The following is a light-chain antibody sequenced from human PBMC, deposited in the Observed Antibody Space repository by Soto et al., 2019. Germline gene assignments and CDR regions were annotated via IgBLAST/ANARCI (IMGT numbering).Light chain of an antibody. J-gene: IGLJ2*01. V-gene: IGLV1-51*02. CDR2: ENN. CDR3: GTWDSSLSAGPVV. CDR1: SSNIGNNY. Sequence: QSALTQPPSVSAAPGQKVTISCSGSSSNIGNNYVSWYQQLPGTAPKLLIYENNKRPSGIPDRFSGSKSGTSATLGITGLQTGDEADYYCGTWDSSLSAGPVVFGGGTKLTVL.